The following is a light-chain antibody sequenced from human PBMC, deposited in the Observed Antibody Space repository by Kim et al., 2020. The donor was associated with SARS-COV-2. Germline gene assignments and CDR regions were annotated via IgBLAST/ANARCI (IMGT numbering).Light chain of an antibody. CDR2: QDI. CDR3: QAWDSGTVVV. J-gene: IGLJ3*02. CDR1: ELGDKY. Sequence: SSELTQPPSVSVSPGQTASITCSGDELGDKYVFWFQQKAGQSPVLVIYQDIKRPSGIPERFSASNSGNTATLTISGTQASDEADYYCQAWDSGTVVVFGG. V-gene: IGLV3-1*01.